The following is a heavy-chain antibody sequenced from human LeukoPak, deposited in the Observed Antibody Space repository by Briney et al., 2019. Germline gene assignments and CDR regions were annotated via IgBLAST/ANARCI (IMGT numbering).Heavy chain of an antibody. Sequence: GGSLSLSCAASGFTFSSNGMHWVRQAPGKGLEGGVVIWYDGSNKYYTDPVKGRFTISRDNSKNTLYLQRNSLRAEDTAVYYCARGVGSFEVYLDYWGQGTLVTVSS. D-gene: IGHD6-6*01. CDR3: ARGVGSFEVYLDY. V-gene: IGHV3-33*01. CDR2: IWYDGSNK. J-gene: IGHJ4*02. CDR1: GFTFSSNG.